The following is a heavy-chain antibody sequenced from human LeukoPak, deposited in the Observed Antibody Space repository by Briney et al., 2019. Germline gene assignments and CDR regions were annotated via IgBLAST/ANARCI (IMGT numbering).Heavy chain of an antibody. D-gene: IGHD4-23*01. CDR2: ISSSGTTI. V-gene: IGHV3-48*01. Sequence: QSGGSLRLSCAASGFTFSSYVMSWVRQAPGKGLEWISYISSSGTTIYYADSVKGRFTISRDNAKNSLSLQMNSLRAEDTAVYYCARDFGSGRRWFDYWGRGTLVTVSS. CDR3: ARDFGSGRRWFDY. CDR1: GFTFSSYV. J-gene: IGHJ4*02.